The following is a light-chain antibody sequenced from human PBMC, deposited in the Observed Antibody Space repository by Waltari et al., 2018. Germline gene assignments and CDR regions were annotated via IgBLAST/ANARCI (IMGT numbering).Light chain of an antibody. CDR2: DVS. V-gene: IGLV2-11*01. CDR3: CSYAGSYTLV. J-gene: IGLJ2*01. CDR1: SSDAGGYNH. Sequence: QSALTQPRSVSGSPGQSVTISCTGTSSDAGGYNHVSWYQQHPGTAPQLMIYDVSKRPSGVPDRFSGSKSGNTASLTISGLQAEDEADYYCCSYAGSYTLVFGGGTKLTVL.